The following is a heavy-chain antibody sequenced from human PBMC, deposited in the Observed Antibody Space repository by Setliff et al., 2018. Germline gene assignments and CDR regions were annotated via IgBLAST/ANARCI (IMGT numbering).Heavy chain of an antibody. CDR3: ARDLIAVAATTAFDI. CDR1: GYTFTGHH. D-gene: IGHD6-19*01. CDR2: INPNSGGT. V-gene: IGHV1-2*02. J-gene: IGHJ3*02. Sequence: ASVKVSCKASGYTFTGHHLHWVRQAPGQGLEWMGWINPNSGGTNYAQKFQGRVTMTRDTSISTAYMELSGLRSDDTAMYYCARDLIAVAATTAFDIWGQGTMVTVSS.